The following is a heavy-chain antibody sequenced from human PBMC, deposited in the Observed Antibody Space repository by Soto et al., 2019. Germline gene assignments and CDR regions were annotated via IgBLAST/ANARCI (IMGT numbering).Heavy chain of an antibody. Sequence: GGSLRLSCAASGFSVSIYMSWVRQAPGKGLEWVSTLSDRGTSHYADSVTGRFSVSRDNSKNTLYLQMNGLRVDDTAIYYCAGDYASGSYDVRGQGTQVTVS. CDR2: LSDRGTS. CDR1: GFSVSIY. CDR3: AGDYASGSYDV. D-gene: IGHD3-16*01. J-gene: IGHJ1*01. V-gene: IGHV3-53*01.